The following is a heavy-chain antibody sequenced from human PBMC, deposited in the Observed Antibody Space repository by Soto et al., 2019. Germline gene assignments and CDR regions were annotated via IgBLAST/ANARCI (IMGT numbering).Heavy chain of an antibody. J-gene: IGHJ4*02. CDR2: IIPIFGTA. D-gene: IGHD3-22*01. Sequence: ASVKVSCKASGGTFSSYAISWVRQAPGQGLEWMGGIIPIFGTANYAQKFQGRVTITADESTSTAYMELSSLRSEDTAVYYCARDKVVYDSSGYYWPNLDYWGQGTLVTVSS. V-gene: IGHV1-69*13. CDR1: GGTFSSYA. CDR3: ARDKVVYDSSGYYWPNLDY.